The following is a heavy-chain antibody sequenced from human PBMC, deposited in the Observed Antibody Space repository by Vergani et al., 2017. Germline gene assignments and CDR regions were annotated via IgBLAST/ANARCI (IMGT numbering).Heavy chain of an antibody. CDR2: IHTGGST. J-gene: IGHJ4*02. CDR3: ARSRPYCTSGSCPAI. Sequence: VQLVESGGGLVKPGGSLRLSCAASGFTFSSYSMNWVRQAPGKGLEWIGHIHTGGSTDLNPSFKSRVSISVDTSKSQFSLKLNSVTVADTAVYYCARSRPYCTSGSCPAIWGQGTLVTVSS. V-gene: IGHV4-4*09. D-gene: IGHD2-15*01. CDR1: GFTFSSYS.